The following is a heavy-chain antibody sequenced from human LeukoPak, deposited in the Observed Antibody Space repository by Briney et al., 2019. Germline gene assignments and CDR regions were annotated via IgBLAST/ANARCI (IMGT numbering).Heavy chain of an antibody. J-gene: IGHJ4*02. Sequence: PGGSLRLSCAASGFTFSGYGMSWVRQAPGKGLEWVSAISGSGSSTYYAASVKGRFTISRDNSKNTLYLQMNSLRAEDTAVYYCAKPSYYYGSGSYPCDYWGQGTLVTVSS. CDR2: ISGSGSST. V-gene: IGHV3-23*01. CDR3: AKPSYYYGSGSYPCDY. D-gene: IGHD3-10*01. CDR1: GFTFSGYG.